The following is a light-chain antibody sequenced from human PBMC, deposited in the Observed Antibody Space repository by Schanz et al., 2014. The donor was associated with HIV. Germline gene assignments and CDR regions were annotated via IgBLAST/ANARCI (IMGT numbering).Light chain of an antibody. CDR3: QQGGSWPLT. Sequence: EIVLTQSPVTLSLSPGERATLSCRASQSVSTYLAWYQQKPGQSPRLLIYGASKRATGIPPRFSGSGSGTDFTLTINSLEPEDFALYYCQQGGSWPLTFGGGTTAEIK. J-gene: IGKJ4*01. V-gene: IGKV3-11*01. CDR1: QSVSTY. CDR2: GAS.